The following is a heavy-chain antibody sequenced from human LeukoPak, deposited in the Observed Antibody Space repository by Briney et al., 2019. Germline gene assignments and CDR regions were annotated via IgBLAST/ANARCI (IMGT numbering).Heavy chain of an antibody. CDR2: IYHSGST. Sequence: SGTLSLTCAVSGGSSSSSNWWSWVRQPPGKGLEWIGEIYHSGSTNYNPSLRSRAAMSVDTSKNDFSLRLSSVTAADTGIYYCVRDSSATLAFDIWGQGTMVTVSS. CDR3: VRDSSATLAFDI. D-gene: IGHD6-25*01. V-gene: IGHV4-4*02. CDR1: GGSSSSSNW. J-gene: IGHJ3*02.